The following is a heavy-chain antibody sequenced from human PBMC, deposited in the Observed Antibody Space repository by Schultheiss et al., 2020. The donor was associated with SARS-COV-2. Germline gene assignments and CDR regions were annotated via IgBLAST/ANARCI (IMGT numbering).Heavy chain of an antibody. CDR1: GYSISSGYY. V-gene: IGHV4-38-2*02. CDR2: IYHSGST. Sequence: SETLSLTCAVCGYSISSGYYWGWIRQPPGKGLEWIGSIYHSGSTYYNPSLKSRVTISVDTSKNQFSLKLSSVTAADTAVYYCARERPGPLDYWGQGTLVTVSS. J-gene: IGHJ4*02. CDR3: ARERPGPLDY.